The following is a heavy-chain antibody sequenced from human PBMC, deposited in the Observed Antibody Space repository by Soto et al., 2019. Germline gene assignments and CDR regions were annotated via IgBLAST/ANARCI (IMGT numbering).Heavy chain of an antibody. D-gene: IGHD3-3*01. CDR1: GFTFSSYA. V-gene: IGHV3-23*01. CDR2: ISGSGIST. CDR3: ARYYTNGLPRGYFRL. Sequence: GGSLSLSCAASGFTFSSYAMSWVRQAPGKGLEWVSGISGSGISTYYADSVKGRFTISRDNSRNTLFLQMSSLRAEDTALYFCARYYTNGLPRGYFRLWGQGTLVTVSS. J-gene: IGHJ1*01.